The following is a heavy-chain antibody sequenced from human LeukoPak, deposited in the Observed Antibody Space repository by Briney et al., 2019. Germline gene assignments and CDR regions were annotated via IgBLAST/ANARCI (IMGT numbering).Heavy chain of an antibody. J-gene: IGHJ4*02. V-gene: IGHV4-39*07. Sequence: SETLSLTCTVSGGSISSSSYYWGWIRQPPGKGLEWVGEINHSGGTNYNPSLKSRVTISVDTSKDQFSLKLSSVTAADTAVYYCARTQSSGYSSGWVRYWGQGTLVTVSS. CDR1: GGSISSSSYY. D-gene: IGHD6-19*01. CDR3: ARTQSSGYSSGWVRY. CDR2: INHSGGT.